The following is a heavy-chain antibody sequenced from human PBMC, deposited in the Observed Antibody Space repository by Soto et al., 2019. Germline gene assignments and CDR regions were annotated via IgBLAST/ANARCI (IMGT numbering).Heavy chain of an antibody. J-gene: IGHJ4*02. CDR2: ISAGNGDT. V-gene: IGHV1-3*01. Sequence: QVQFVQSGTEVKKPGASVQVSCKTSGFSFTNFVLPWVRQAPGRSLEWMGWISAGNGDTQYSQNFQGRATITRDTSATTTFFELSSLTYEDTAIYYGTREDYWGPGTVVTVSS. CDR3: TREDY. CDR1: GFSFTNFV.